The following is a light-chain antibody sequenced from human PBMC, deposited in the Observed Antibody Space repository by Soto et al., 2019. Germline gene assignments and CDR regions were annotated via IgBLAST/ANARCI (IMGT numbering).Light chain of an antibody. CDR2: DVS. CDR3: SSYMTSNAYV. Sequence: HSVLTQPASVSGSPGQSITISCTGTSSDVGGYNNVAWYQQHPGKVPRLMIYDVSNRPSGVSDRFSGSKSGNTASLTISGLQTEDEGDYYCSSYMTSNAYVFGTGTKLTVL. J-gene: IGLJ1*01. V-gene: IGLV2-14*01. CDR1: SSDVGGYNN.